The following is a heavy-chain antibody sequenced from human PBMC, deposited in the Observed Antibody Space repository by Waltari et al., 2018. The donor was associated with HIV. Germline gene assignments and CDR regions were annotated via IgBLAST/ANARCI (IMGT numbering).Heavy chain of an antibody. CDR3: ARDPRPRIAVAGPFGY. CDR2: IIPIFGTA. V-gene: IGHV1-69*01. D-gene: IGHD6-19*01. J-gene: IGHJ4*02. Sequence: QVQLVQSGAEVKKPGSSVKVSCKASGGTFSSYALSWVRQAPGQGLEWMGGIIPIFGTANYAQKFQGRVTITADESTSTAYMELSSLRSEDTAVYYCARDPRPRIAVAGPFGYWGQGTLVTVSS. CDR1: GGTFSSYA.